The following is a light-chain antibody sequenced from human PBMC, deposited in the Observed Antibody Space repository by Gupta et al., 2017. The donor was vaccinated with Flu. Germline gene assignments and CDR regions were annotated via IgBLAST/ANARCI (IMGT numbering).Light chain of an antibody. CDR2: NVN. V-gene: IGLV2-11*01. Sequence: QSALIQPRSVSGSPGQSVTISCTGTKNDIGGFNYVSWYQQHPGKAPKVIVYNVNKRPSGVPDRFSGSKSGNTASLTISGLQTEDEADYHCCSYAGTPAPWVCGGGTRLTVL. J-gene: IGLJ3*02. CDR3: CSYAGTPAPWV. CDR1: KNDIGGFNY.